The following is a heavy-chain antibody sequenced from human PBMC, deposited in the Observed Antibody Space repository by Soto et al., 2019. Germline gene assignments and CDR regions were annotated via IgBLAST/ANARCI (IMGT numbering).Heavy chain of an antibody. D-gene: IGHD3-9*01. CDR2: IYYSGST. CDR1: GGSISSGGYY. CDR3: ARDSYDILTGYYSSGAFDI. V-gene: IGHV4-31*03. J-gene: IGHJ3*02. Sequence: QVQLQESGPGLVKPSQTLSLTCTVSGGSISSGGYYWSWIRQHPGKGLEWIGYIYYSGSTYYNPYLKSRVTISVDTSKNQFSLKLSSVTAADTAVYYCARDSYDILTGYYSSGAFDIWGQGTMVTVSS.